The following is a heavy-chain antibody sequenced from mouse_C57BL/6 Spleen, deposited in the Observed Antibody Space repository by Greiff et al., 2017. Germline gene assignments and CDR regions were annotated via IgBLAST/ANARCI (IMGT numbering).Heavy chain of an antibody. Sequence: QVHVKQPGAELVKPGASVKLSCKASGYTFTSYWMHWVKQRPGQGLEWIGMIHPNSGSTNYNEKFKSKATLTVDKSSSTAYMQLSSLTSEDSAVYYCAREDPYYYGSSYVYWGQGTTLTVSS. CDR3: AREDPYYYGSSYVY. J-gene: IGHJ2*01. D-gene: IGHD1-1*01. V-gene: IGHV1-64*01. CDR2: IHPNSGST. CDR1: GYTFTSYW.